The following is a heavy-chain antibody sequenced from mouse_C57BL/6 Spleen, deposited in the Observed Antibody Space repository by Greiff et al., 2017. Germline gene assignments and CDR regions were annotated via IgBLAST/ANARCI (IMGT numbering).Heavy chain of an antibody. CDR1: GYTFTDYY. CDR3: AREGVTTGTRYFDY. D-gene: IGHD2-2*01. V-gene: IGHV1-26*01. Sequence: VQLQQSGPELVKPGASVKISCKASGYTFTDYYMNWVKQSHGKSLEWIGDINPNNGGTSYNQKFKGKATLTVDKSSSTAYMELRSLTSEDSAVYYCAREGVTTGTRYFDYWGQGTTLTVSS. CDR2: INPNNGGT. J-gene: IGHJ2*01.